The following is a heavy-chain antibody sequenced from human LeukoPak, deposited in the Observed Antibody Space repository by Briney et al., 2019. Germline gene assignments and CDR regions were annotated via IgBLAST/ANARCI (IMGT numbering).Heavy chain of an antibody. CDR3: ARGSETSYDFWSGYYRPYYFDY. Sequence: SETLSLTCTVSGASISSYYWSWIRQPPGPGLEWIGEVNHSGSTNYNPSLKSRVTISVYTSKNQFSLKLSSVTAADTAVYYCARGSETSYDFWSGYYRPYYFDYWGQGTLVTVSS. D-gene: IGHD3-3*01. J-gene: IGHJ4*02. CDR2: VNHSGST. CDR1: GASISSYY. V-gene: IGHV4-34*01.